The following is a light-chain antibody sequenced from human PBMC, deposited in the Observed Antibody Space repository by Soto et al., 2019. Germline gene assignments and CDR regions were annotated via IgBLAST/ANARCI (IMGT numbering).Light chain of an antibody. CDR3: QQYGNSPRS. V-gene: IGKV3-20*01. CDR2: GAA. CDR1: ENINQN. Sequence: ETVMTQSPATLSVSPGEGATLSCRATENINQNLAWYQQKPGQAPRLLIHGAAYRATGIPDRFSGSGSGTDFTLTISRLEPEDFAVYYCQQYGNSPRSFGGGTKVDIK. J-gene: IGKJ4*01.